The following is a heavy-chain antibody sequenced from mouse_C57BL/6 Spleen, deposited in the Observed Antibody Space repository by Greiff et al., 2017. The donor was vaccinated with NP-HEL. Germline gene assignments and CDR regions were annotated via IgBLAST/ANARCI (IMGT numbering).Heavy chain of an antibody. V-gene: IGHV1-82*01. J-gene: IGHJ2*01. Sequence: QVQLKQSGPELVKPGASVKISCKASGYAFSSSWMNWVKQRPGKGLEWIGRIYPGDGDTNYNGKFKGKATLTADKSSSTAYMQLSSLTSEDSAVYFCARKDGNYVGNFDYWGQGTTLTVSS. CDR3: ARKDGNYVGNFDY. CDR1: GYAFSSSW. D-gene: IGHD2-1*01. CDR2: IYPGDGDT.